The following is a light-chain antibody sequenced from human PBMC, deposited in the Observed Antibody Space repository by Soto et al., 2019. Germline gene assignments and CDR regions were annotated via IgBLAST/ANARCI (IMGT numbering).Light chain of an antibody. Sequence: QSVLTQPASVSGSPGQSITISCTGTSSDVGGYNSVSWYQQHPGKAPKLVIYDVGNRPSGVSDRFSGSKSGNTASLTISGLQAEDEAEYYCSSYTSSITYVFGAGTKVTVL. CDR2: DVG. CDR3: SSYTSSITYV. V-gene: IGLV2-14*01. CDR1: SSDVGGYNS. J-gene: IGLJ1*01.